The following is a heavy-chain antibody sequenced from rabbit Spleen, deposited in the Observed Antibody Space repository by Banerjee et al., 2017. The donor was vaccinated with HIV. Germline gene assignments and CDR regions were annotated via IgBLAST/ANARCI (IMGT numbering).Heavy chain of an antibody. J-gene: IGHJ4*01. Sequence: SWVRQAPGKGLEWIGYIDPIFGSTYYANWVNGRFTISRDNAHNTLYLQLNSLTAADTATYFCAKDMGVAAGYFFNLWGPGTLVTVS. CDR2: IDPIFGST. CDR3: AKDMGVAAGYFFNL. D-gene: IGHD4-1*01. V-gene: IGHV1S7*01.